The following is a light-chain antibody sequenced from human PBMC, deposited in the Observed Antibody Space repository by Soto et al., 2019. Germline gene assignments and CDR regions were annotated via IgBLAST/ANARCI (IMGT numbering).Light chain of an antibody. J-gene: IGLJ1*01. CDR2: DVS. CDR1: SSDVGGYNY. V-gene: IGLV2-11*01. CDR3: CSYAGSPYV. Sequence: QSMLTQPRSVSGSPGQSVAISCTGTSSDVGGYNYVSWYQQHPGKAPKLMIYDVSKRPSGVPDRFSGSKSGNTASLTISGLQAEDEADYYCCSYAGSPYVFGTGTKVTV.